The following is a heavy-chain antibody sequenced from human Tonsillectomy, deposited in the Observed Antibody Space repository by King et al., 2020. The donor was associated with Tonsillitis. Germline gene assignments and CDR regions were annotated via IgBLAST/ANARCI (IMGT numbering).Heavy chain of an antibody. CDR2: IRSQAYGGTT. Sequence: VQLVESGGGLVQPGRSLRLSCTGSGFTFGDYAMTWVRQAPGKGLEWVGFIRSQAYGGTTEYAASVKGRFTVSRDDSKSIAYLQMNSLKTEDTAVYYCSRPFFGSGSHYSEDYMDVWGQGTTVTVSS. J-gene: IGHJ6*03. D-gene: IGHD3-10*01. CDR1: GFTFGDYA. CDR3: SRPFFGSGSHYSEDYMDV. V-gene: IGHV3-49*04.